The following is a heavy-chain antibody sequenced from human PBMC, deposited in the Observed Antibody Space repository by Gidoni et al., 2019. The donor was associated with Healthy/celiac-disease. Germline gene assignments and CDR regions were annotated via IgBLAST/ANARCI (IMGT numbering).Heavy chain of an antibody. J-gene: IGHJ4*02. CDR3: ARDGNDYGDYSGYYFDY. V-gene: IGHV4-39*07. D-gene: IGHD4-17*01. CDR1: GGSISSSSYY. CDR2: IYSSGST. Sequence: QLQLQESGPGLVKPSETLSLTCTVSGGSISSSSYYWGWLRQPPGKGLEWIGSIYSSGSTYSNPSLKSRVTISVDTSKNQFSLKLSSVTAADTAVYYCARDGNDYGDYSGYYFDYWGQGTLVTVSS.